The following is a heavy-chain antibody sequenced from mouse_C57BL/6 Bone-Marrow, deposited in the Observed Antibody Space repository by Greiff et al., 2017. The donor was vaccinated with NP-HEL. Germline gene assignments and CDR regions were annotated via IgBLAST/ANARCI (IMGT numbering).Heavy chain of an antibody. CDR2: IYPGNSDT. CDR3: TRRGLRRGYAMDY. V-gene: IGHV1-5*01. J-gene: IGHJ4*01. CDR1: GYTFTSYW. D-gene: IGHD2-4*01. Sequence: EVKLVESETVLARPGASVKMSCKTSGYTFTSYWMHWVKQRPGQGLEWIGAIYPGNSDTSYNQKFKGKAKLTAVTSASTAYMELSSLTNEDSAVYYCTRRGLRRGYAMDYWGQGTSVTVSS.